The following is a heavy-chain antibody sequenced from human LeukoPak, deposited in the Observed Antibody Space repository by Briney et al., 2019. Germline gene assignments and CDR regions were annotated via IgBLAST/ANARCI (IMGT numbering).Heavy chain of an antibody. D-gene: IGHD6-19*01. CDR3: ARDLRTRIQGTAQWDY. Sequence: ASVKVSCKASGYIFTNYGVSWVRQAPGQGLQWMGWISAYNGHTSYAQKFQGRVTMTADTSTTTAHMELRSLTSDDTALYFCARDLRTRIQGTAQWDYWGQGTLVTVSS. V-gene: IGHV1-18*01. J-gene: IGHJ4*02. CDR2: ISAYNGHT. CDR1: GYIFTNYG.